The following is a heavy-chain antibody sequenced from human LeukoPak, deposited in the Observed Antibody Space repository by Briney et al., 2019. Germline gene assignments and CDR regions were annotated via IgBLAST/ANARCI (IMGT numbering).Heavy chain of an antibody. CDR3: AKGMIGKAEGGRHIFDY. J-gene: IGHJ4*02. CDR1: GFSFSKFG. D-gene: IGHD3-22*01. V-gene: IGHV3-30*02. Sequence: GGSLRLSCAASGFSFSKFGFHWVRQAPGKGLEELASIQSDGSRQYYADSVKSRFVISRDNSENTFYLQMNRLGVADTATYFCAKGMIGKAEGGRHIFDYWGQGTLVTVSS. CDR2: IQSDGSRQ.